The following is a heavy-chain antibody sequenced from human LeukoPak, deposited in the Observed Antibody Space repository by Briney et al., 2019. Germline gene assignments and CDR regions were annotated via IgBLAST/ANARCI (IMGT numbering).Heavy chain of an antibody. J-gene: IGHJ4*02. D-gene: IGHD2/OR15-2a*01. CDR2: LRFDESNK. CDR1: GFTFSSYG. V-gene: IGHV3-30*02. CDR3: AKVGSISSYDD. Sequence: GGSLRLSCAASGFTFSSYGMHWVRQAPGKGLGWVAFLRFDESNKYYADSVKGRFTISRDNSKNTLYLQMNSLRAEDTAVYYCAKVGSISSYDDWGQGTLVTVSS.